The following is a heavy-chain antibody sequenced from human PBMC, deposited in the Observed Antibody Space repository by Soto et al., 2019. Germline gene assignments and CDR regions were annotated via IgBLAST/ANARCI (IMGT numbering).Heavy chain of an antibody. D-gene: IGHD5-18*01. CDR1: GFTFSSYG. Sequence: QVQLVESGGGVVQPERSLRLSCAASGFTFSSYGMHWVRQAPGKGLEWVAVISYDGSNKYYADSVKGRFTISRDNSKNTLYLQMNSLRAEDTAVYYCAKGQGPFQVWSLIDYWGQGTLVTVSS. CDR2: ISYDGSNK. V-gene: IGHV3-30*18. CDR3: AKGQGPFQVWSLIDY. J-gene: IGHJ4*02.